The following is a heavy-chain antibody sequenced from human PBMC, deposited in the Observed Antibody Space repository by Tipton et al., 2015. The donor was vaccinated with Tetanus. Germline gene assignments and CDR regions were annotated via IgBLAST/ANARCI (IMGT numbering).Heavy chain of an antibody. J-gene: IGHJ4*02. V-gene: IGHV4-61*08. CDR2: ISSSGST. D-gene: IGHD3-3*01. CDR3: ARADFDFSMKGPFDS. Sequence: TLSLTCTVSSGPLRSGDHYWSWIRQPPGKGLEWLAYISSSGSTNSNYSLKSRITISRDTSKNQFSLKLASATAADTAVYFCARADFDFSMKGPFDSWGQGILVVVSA. CDR1: SGPLRSGDHY.